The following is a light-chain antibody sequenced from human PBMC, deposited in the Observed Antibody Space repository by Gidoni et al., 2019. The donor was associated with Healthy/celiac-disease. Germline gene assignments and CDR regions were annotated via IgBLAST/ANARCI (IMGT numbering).Light chain of an antibody. V-gene: IGLV2-14*01. Sequence: QSALTQPASVSGSPGHSITISCPGTSSDVGGYNYVSWYQQHPGKAPKLMIYEVSNRPSGVSNRFSGSKSGNTASLTISGLQAEDEADYYCSSYTSSSTLYVFGTGTKVTVL. CDR1: SSDVGGYNY. J-gene: IGLJ1*01. CDR2: EVS. CDR3: SSYTSSSTLYV.